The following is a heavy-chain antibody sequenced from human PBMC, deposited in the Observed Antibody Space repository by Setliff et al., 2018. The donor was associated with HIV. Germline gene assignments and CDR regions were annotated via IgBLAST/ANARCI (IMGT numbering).Heavy chain of an antibody. CDR3: ARESPADSSATSYYFDY. V-gene: IGHV4-31*03. CDR1: GDSIRSGGYY. J-gene: IGHJ4*02. CDR2: IFYTRTT. Sequence: SETLSLTCTVSGDSIRSGGYYWSWIRQHPGKGLEWIGYIFYTRTTYYNPSLKSRVSVSVDTSKNQFSLKLSSVTAADTAVYYCARESPADSSATSYYFDYWGQGTLVTVSS. D-gene: IGHD6-19*01.